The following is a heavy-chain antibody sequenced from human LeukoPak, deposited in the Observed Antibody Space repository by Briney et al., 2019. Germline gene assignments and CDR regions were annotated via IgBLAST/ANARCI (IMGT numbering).Heavy chain of an antibody. CDR2: IWYDGSNK. J-gene: IGHJ4*02. CDR3: ARGYCDSSGYYFDY. V-gene: IGHV3-33*01. CDR1: GFTFSSYG. D-gene: IGHD3-22*01. Sequence: PGGSLRLSCAASGFTFSSYGMHWVRQAPGKGLEWVAVIWYDGSNKYYADSVKGRFTISRDNSKNTLYLQMNSLRAEDTAVYYCARGYCDSSGYYFDYWGQGTLVTVSS.